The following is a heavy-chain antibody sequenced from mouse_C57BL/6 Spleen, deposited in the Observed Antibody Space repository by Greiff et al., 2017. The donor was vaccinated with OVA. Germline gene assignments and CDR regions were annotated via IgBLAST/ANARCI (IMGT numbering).Heavy chain of an antibody. CDR1: GYTFTDYY. J-gene: IGHJ1*03. Sequence: EVQLQQSGPELVKPGASVKISCKASGYTFTDYYMNWVKQSHGKSLEWIGDINPNNGGTSYNQKFKGKATLTVDKSSSTAYMELRSLTSEDSADYYCAGYFDVWGTGTTVTVSS. V-gene: IGHV1-26*01. CDR3: AGYFDV. CDR2: INPNNGGT.